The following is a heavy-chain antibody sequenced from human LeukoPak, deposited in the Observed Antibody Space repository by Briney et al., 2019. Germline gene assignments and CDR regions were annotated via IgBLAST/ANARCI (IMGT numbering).Heavy chain of an antibody. Sequence: SETLSLTCTVSGGSISSYYWSWIRQPPGKGLEWIGYIYYSGSTNYNPSLKSRVTISVDTSKNQFSLKLSSVTAADTAVYYCARDGYYDSSGYYWLSGFDYWGQGTLVTVSS. CDR1: GGSISSYY. J-gene: IGHJ4*02. CDR2: IYYSGST. CDR3: ARDGYYDSSGYYWLSGFDY. V-gene: IGHV4-59*13. D-gene: IGHD3-22*01.